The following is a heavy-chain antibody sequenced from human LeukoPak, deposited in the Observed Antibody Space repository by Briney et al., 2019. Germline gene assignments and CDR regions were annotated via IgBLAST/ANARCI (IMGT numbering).Heavy chain of an antibody. CDR1: GGTFSSYA. CDR2: IIPILGIA. Sequence: SVKVSCKASGGTFSSYAISWVRQAPGQGLEWMGRIIPILGIANYVQKFQGRVTITADKSTSTAYMELSSLRSEDTAVYYCARGDVVPAAYYFDYWGQGTLVTVSS. J-gene: IGHJ4*02. D-gene: IGHD2-2*01. V-gene: IGHV1-69*04. CDR3: ARGDVVPAAYYFDY.